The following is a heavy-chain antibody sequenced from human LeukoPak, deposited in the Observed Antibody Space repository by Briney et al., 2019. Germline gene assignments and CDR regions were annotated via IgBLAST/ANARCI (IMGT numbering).Heavy chain of an antibody. Sequence: SETLSLTCTVSGGSIYWAWIRQTPGKGLEWIGTIFYSGGTYYNPSLKSRVTISVDTSKNQFSLRLTSVTAADTAVYYYARHAWEQRLAPFDSWGQGTLATVSS. CDR2: IFYSGGT. J-gene: IGHJ4*02. V-gene: IGHV4-39*01. CDR3: ARHAWEQRLAPFDS. CDR1: GGSIY. D-gene: IGHD6-25*01.